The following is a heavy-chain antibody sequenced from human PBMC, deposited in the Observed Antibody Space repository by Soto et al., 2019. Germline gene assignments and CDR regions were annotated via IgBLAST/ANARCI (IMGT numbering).Heavy chain of an antibody. D-gene: IGHD1-1*01. J-gene: IGHJ4*02. Sequence: EVQLLESGGGLVQPGGSLRLSCAASGFIFSDYAMSWVRQAPGKGLEWVSSIGGYGDITSYADSMKGRFTISRDNSKNTLYLQMDSLRAEDTALYYCARPSIESPGTYWGQGTLVTASS. CDR1: GFIFSDYA. V-gene: IGHV3-23*01. CDR2: IGGYGDIT. CDR3: ARPSIESPGTY.